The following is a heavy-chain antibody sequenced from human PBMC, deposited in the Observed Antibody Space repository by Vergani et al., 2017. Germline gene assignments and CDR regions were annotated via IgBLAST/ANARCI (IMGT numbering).Heavy chain of an antibody. CDR1: GGPISSYY. V-gene: IGHV4-59*01. D-gene: IGHD4-17*01. Sequence: QVQLQESGPGLVKPSETLSLTFTVSGGPISSYYWSWIRQPPGKGLDWIGYIYYSGSTNYNPSLKSRVTLSVDTSKNQFSLKLSSVTAADTAVYYCARIRTTASGFRPWGQGTLVTVSS. CDR2: IYYSGST. CDR3: ARIRTTASGFRP. J-gene: IGHJ5*02.